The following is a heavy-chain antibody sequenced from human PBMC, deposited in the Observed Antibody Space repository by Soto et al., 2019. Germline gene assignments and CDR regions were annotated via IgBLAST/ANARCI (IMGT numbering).Heavy chain of an antibody. V-gene: IGHV3-13*01. D-gene: IGHD3-10*01. J-gene: IGHJ4*02. Sequence: EVQLVESGGGLVQPGGSLRLSCAASGFTFSSYDMHWVRQATGKGLEWVSAIGTAGDTYYPGSVKGRFTISRENAKNSLYIQMNSLRAGDTAVYYCARGQYGSGSPIAPYYFDYWGQGTLVTVSS. CDR2: IGTAGDT. CDR3: ARGQYGSGSPIAPYYFDY. CDR1: GFTFSSYD.